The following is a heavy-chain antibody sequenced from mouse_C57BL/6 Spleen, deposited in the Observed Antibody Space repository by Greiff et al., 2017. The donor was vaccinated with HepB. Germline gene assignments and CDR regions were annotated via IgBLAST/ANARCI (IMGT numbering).Heavy chain of an antibody. CDR3: TYFPSGRYFDY. CDR2: IDPENGDT. CDR1: GFNIKDDY. D-gene: IGHD1-3*01. Sequence: EVQLQQSGAELVRPGASVKLSCTASGFNIKDDYMHWVKQRPEQGLEWIGWIDPENGDTEYASKFQGKATITADTSSNTAYLQLSSLTSEDTAVYYCTYFPSGRYFDYWGPGTTLTVSS. J-gene: IGHJ2*01. V-gene: IGHV14-4*01.